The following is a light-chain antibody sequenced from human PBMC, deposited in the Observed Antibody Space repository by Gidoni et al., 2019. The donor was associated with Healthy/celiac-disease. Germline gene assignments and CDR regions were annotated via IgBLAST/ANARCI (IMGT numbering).Light chain of an antibody. CDR3: SSYTSSSTLGV. J-gene: IGLJ1*01. CDR2: EVS. Sequence: QSALTQTASVSGSPGQSITISCTGTSSDVGGYIYVSWYQQHPGKAPKLMIYEVSNRPSGVSNRFSGSKSGNTASLTISGLQAEDEADYYCSSYTSSSTLGVFGTGTKVTVL. V-gene: IGLV2-14*01. CDR1: SSDVGGYIY.